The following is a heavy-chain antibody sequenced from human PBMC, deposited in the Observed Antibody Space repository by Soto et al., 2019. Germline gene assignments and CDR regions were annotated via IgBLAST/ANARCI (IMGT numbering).Heavy chain of an antibody. D-gene: IGHD3-16*01. Sequence: QVQLQESGPGLVKPSQTLSLTCTVSGGSISSGGYSWSWIRQHPGKGLEWIGDIYYSGSTYYNPSLKSRVTISVDTSKNQFSLKLSAVTAADTAVYYCAWGTPDYWYFDLWGRGTRVTVSS. V-gene: IGHV4-31*03. CDR2: IYYSGST. CDR1: GGSISSGGYS. J-gene: IGHJ2*01. CDR3: AWGTPDYWYFDL.